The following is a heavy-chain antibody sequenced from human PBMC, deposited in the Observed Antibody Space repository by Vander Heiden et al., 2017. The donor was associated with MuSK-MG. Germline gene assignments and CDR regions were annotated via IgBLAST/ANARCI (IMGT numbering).Heavy chain of an antibody. CDR2: IYMSGIT. V-gene: IGHV4-4*07. CDR1: GGDLIDYH. Sequence: QVQLQESGPGLVKPSETLSLTCTVSGGDLIDYHWSWIRQPAGKRPEWIGRIYMSGITTYNPSLKSRVSMSVDTSKNEFSLKLSSVSATDTAVYYCAREGWGGPHRLDDWGPGTLVTVSS. J-gene: IGHJ4*02. D-gene: IGHD3-3*01. CDR3: AREGWGGPHRLDD.